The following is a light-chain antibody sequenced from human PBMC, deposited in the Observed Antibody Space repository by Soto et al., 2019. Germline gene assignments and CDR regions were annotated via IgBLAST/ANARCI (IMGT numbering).Light chain of an antibody. CDR3: QQYYSTPWT. Sequence: DIVMTQSPDSLAVSLGERATINCKSSQSVLYSSNNKIYLAWYQQKPGQPPKLLIYWASTRESGVPDRFSGSGSGTDFPLTISSLQAEDVAVYYCQQYYSTPWTFGQGTKVVIK. CDR1: QSVLYSSNNKIY. CDR2: WAS. J-gene: IGKJ1*01. V-gene: IGKV4-1*01.